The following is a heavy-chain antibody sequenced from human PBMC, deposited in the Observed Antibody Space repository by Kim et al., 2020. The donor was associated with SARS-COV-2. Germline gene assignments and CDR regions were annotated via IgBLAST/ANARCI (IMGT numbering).Heavy chain of an antibody. CDR2: ISGSGGST. CDR1: GFTFSSYA. V-gene: IGHV3-23*01. D-gene: IGHD3-3*01. J-gene: IGHJ6*01. Sequence: GGSLRLSCAASGFTFSSYAMSWVRQAPGKGLEWVSAISGSGGSTYYADSVKVRFTISRDNSTNTLYLQMNSLRSEDTALYYFAKYFAFEVSGYYSCYYY. CDR3: AKYFAFEVSGYYSCYYY.